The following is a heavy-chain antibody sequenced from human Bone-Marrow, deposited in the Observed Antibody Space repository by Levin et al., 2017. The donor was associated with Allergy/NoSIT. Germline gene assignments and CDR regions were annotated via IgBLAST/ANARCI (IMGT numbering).Heavy chain of an antibody. J-gene: IGHJ4*02. CDR2: IKSRTDIRTT. Sequence: SCAASGFTFSNAWMTWVRQAPGKGLEWVGRIKSRTDIRTTDYAAHAKDRFIISKDGSKDTLYLLMTSLRTEDTAVYYCDPAGSYWDGTALDCWGPGSLVTVSS. CDR1: GFTFSNAW. CDR3: DPAGSYWDGTALDC. D-gene: IGHD5-18*01. V-gene: IGHV3-15*01.